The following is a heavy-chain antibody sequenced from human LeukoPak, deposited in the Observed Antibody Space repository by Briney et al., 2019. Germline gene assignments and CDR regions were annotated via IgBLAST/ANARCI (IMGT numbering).Heavy chain of an antibody. CDR2: INPNSGGT. V-gene: IGHV1-2*02. CDR3: ASTVDDSSGYLYFDY. J-gene: IGHJ4*02. CDR1: GYTFTGYY. D-gene: IGHD3-22*01. Sequence: GASVKVSCKASGYTFTGYYMDWVRQAPGQGLEWMGWINPNSGGTNYAQKFQGRVTMTRDTSISTAYMELSRLRSDDTAVYYCASTVDDSSGYLYFDYWGQGTLVTVSS.